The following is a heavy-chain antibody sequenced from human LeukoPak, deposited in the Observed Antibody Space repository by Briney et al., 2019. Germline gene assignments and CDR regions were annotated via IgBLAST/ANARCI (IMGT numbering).Heavy chain of an antibody. Sequence: PGGSLRLSCTASGFTFGDYAMSWVRQAPGKGLEWVGFIRSKAYGGTTEYAASVKGRFTISRDDSKSIAYLQMNSLKTEDTAVYYCTRDGEVGSGYNYWGQGTLVTVSS. CDR2: IRSKAYGGTT. CDR1: GFTFGDYA. V-gene: IGHV3-49*04. D-gene: IGHD3-22*01. J-gene: IGHJ4*02. CDR3: TRDGEVGSGYNY.